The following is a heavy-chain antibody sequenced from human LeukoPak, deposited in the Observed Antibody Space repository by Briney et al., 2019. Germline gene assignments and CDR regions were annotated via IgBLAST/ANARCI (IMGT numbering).Heavy chain of an antibody. CDR3: ARGERLFWFDP. V-gene: IGHV1-3*01. J-gene: IGHJ5*02. CDR2: INAGNGNT. CDR1: GGTFSSYA. Sequence: EASVKVSCKASGGTFSSYAISWVRQAPGQGLEWMGWINAGNGNTKYSQKFQGRVTITRDTSASTAYMELSSLRSEDTAVYYCARGERLFWFDPWGQGTLVTVSS. D-gene: IGHD3-10*01.